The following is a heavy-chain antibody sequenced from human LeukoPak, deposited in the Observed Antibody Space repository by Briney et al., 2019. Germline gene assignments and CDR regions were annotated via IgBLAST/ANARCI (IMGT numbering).Heavy chain of an antibody. CDR1: GDTFTGYY. J-gene: IGHJ5*02. V-gene: IGHV1-2*02. D-gene: IGHD3-10*01. CDR2: INPNSGGT. Sequence: GASVEVSGKASGDTFTGYYMHWVRQAPGQGLEWMGWINPNSGGTNYAQKFQGRVTMTRDTSISTAYMELSRLRSDDTAVYYCARDPTSWFGESKNWFDPWGQGTLVTVSS. CDR3: ARDPTSWFGESKNWFDP.